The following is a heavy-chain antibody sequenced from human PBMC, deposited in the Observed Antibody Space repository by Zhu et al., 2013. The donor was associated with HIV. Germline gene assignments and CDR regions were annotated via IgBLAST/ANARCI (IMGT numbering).Heavy chain of an antibody. Sequence: QVQLVQSGAEVKKPGSSVKVSCKASGGTFSSYTISWVRQAPGQGLEWMGRIIPILGIANYAQKFQGRVTITADKSTSTAYMELSSLRSEDTAVYYCARIGDPEDPNFDYWGQGTLVTVSS. J-gene: IGHJ4*02. CDR2: IIPILGIA. CDR1: GGTFSSYT. D-gene: IGHD3-16*01. V-gene: IGHV1-69*02. CDR3: ARIGDPEDPNFDY.